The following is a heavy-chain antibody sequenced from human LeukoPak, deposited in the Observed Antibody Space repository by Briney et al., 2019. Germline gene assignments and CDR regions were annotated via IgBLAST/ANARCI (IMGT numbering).Heavy chain of an antibody. Sequence: GGSLRLSCSASGFNFNRFTLHWVRQVPGKGLEWVSRISTDGSTTSYADSVKGRFTISRDNAKNTLYLQMNSLRAEDTAVYYCVRMNSGLYDFDYWGQGTLVTVSS. J-gene: IGHJ4*02. CDR2: ISTDGSTT. D-gene: IGHD1-26*01. V-gene: IGHV3-74*01. CDR1: GFNFNRFT. CDR3: VRMNSGLYDFDY.